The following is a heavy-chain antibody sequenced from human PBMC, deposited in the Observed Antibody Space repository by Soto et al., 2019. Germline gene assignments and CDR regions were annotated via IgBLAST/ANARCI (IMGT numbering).Heavy chain of an antibody. CDR3: ARGVGYSYDFDY. Sequence: SETLSLTCTVSGDSISSYYWSWIRQHPGKGLEWVGYIYYTGSTYYNPSLESRVTISVDTSKNQFSLKLSSVTVADTAVYYCARGVGYSYDFDYWGQGTLVTVSS. V-gene: IGHV4-59*06. CDR1: GDSISSYY. D-gene: IGHD5-18*01. J-gene: IGHJ4*02. CDR2: IYYTGST.